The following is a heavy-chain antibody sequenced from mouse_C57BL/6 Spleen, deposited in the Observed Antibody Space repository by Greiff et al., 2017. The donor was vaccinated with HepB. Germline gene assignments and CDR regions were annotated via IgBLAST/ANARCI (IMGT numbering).Heavy chain of an antibody. Sequence: LQESGAELVRPGASVTLSCKASGYTFTDYEMHWVKQTPVHGLEWIGAIDPETGGTAYNQKFKGKAILTADKSSSTAYMELRSLTSEDSAVYYCTREDWDDYFDYWGQGTTLTVSS. V-gene: IGHV1-15*01. J-gene: IGHJ2*01. CDR3: TREDWDDYFDY. CDR2: IDPETGGT. CDR1: GYTFTDYE. D-gene: IGHD4-1*01.